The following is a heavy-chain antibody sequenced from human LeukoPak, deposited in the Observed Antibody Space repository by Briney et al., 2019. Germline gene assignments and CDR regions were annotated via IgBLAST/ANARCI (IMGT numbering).Heavy chain of an antibody. Sequence: GGSLRLSCAASGSTFSSYEMNWVRQAPGKGLEWVSYISSSGSTIYYADSVKGRFTISRDNAKNSLYLQMNSLRAEDTAVYYCAREDSDIVVVTVHGERYFDYWGQGTLVTVSS. J-gene: IGHJ4*02. CDR3: AREDSDIVVVTVHGERYFDY. V-gene: IGHV3-48*03. CDR1: GSTFSSYE. CDR2: ISSSGSTI. D-gene: IGHD2-21*02.